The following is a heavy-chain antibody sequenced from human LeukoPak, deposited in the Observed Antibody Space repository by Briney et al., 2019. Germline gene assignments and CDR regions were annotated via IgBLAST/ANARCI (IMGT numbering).Heavy chain of an antibody. D-gene: IGHD3-3*01. J-gene: IGHJ4*02. V-gene: IGHV4-4*07. Sequence: SETLSLTCTVSGGSISSYYWSWIRQPPGKGLEWTGRIHTSGITDYNPSLKCRVTFSLDTSKNQFSLRLSSVTAADTAVYYCARENWRFDYWGQGTLVTVSS. CDR2: IHTSGIT. CDR1: GGSISSYY. CDR3: ARENWRFDY.